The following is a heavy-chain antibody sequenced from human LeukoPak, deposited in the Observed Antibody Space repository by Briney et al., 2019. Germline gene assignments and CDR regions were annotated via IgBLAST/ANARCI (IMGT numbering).Heavy chain of an antibody. D-gene: IGHD3-16*02. CDR3: ASVSLSDYVWGSYRPFDY. CDR2: IYYSGST. J-gene: IGHJ4*02. Sequence: SETLSLTCTVSGGSISSSSYYWGWIRQPPGKGLEWIGSIYYSGSTYYNPSLKSRVTISVDTSKNQFSLKLSSVTAADTAVYYCASVSLSDYVWGSYRPFDYWGQGTLVTVSS. CDR1: GGSISSSSYY. V-gene: IGHV4-39*07.